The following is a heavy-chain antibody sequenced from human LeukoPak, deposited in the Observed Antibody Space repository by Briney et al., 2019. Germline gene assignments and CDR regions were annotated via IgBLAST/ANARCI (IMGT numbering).Heavy chain of an antibody. V-gene: IGHV4-59*08. Sequence: SETLSLTCTVSGASISSWYWSWIRQIPEKGLEWIGYMSNTAVTGYNPSLESRVSISRDTSKNQFSLKLTSVTAADTAVYYCVRHEDLVAIPLGLGAFDLWGQGTLVTVSS. CDR1: GASISSWY. J-gene: IGHJ3*01. D-gene: IGHD5-12*01. CDR3: VRHEDLVAIPLGLGAFDL. CDR2: MSNTAVT.